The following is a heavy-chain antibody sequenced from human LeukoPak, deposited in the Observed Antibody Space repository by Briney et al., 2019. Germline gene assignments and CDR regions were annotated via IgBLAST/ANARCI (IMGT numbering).Heavy chain of an antibody. V-gene: IGHV1-2*02. CDR1: GYTFTGYY. CDR2: INPNSGGT. J-gene: IGHJ3*02. CDR3: AREGLSVPSYPAGATDAFDI. Sequence: GASVKVSCKASGYTFTGYYMHWVRQAPGQGLEWMGWINPNSGGTNYAQKFQGRVTMTRDTSISTAYMELSRLRSDDTAVYYCAREGLSVPSYPAGATDAFDIWGQGTMVTVSS. D-gene: IGHD3-16*02.